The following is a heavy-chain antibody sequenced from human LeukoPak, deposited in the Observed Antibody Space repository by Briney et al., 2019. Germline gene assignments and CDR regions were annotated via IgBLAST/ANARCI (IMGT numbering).Heavy chain of an antibody. CDR3: ARGGMTGSITMVRGYPPRKYYYYYMDV. Sequence: ASVKVSCKASGYTFTSYDINWVRQATGQGLEWMGWMNPNSGNTGYAQKFQGRVTITRNTSISTAYMELSSLRSEDTAVYYCARGGMTGSITMVRGYPPRKYYYYYMDVWGKGTTVTVSS. CDR1: GYTFTSYD. J-gene: IGHJ6*03. D-gene: IGHD3-10*01. CDR2: MNPNSGNT. V-gene: IGHV1-8*03.